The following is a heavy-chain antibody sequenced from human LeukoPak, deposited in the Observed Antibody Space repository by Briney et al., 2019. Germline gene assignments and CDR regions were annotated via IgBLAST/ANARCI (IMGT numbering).Heavy chain of an antibody. CDR1: GYTFTGYY. Sequence: ASVKVSCKASGYTFTGYYMHWVRQAPGQGLEWMGWINPNSGGTNYAQKLQGRVTMTTDTSTSTAYMELRSLRSEDTAVYYCARDQSSGWYTRQDYWGQGTLVTVSS. CDR2: INPNSGGT. V-gene: IGHV1-2*02. J-gene: IGHJ4*02. D-gene: IGHD6-19*01. CDR3: ARDQSSGWYTRQDY.